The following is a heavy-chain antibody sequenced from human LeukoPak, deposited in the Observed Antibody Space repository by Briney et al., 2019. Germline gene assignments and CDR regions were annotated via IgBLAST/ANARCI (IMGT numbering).Heavy chain of an antibody. CDR3: ARGTGNYYGY. CDR1: GFTFSSYG. Sequence: GGSLRLSCAASGFTFSSYGMHWVRQAPGKGLEWVAFIRYDGSNKYYADSVKGRFTISRDNSKSTLYLQMNNLRAEDTAVYYCARGTGNYYGYWGQGTLVTVSS. CDR2: IRYDGSNK. V-gene: IGHV3-30*02. J-gene: IGHJ4*02. D-gene: IGHD3/OR15-3a*01.